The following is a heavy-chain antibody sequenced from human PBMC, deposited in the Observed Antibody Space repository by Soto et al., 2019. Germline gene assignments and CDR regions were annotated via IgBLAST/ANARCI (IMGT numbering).Heavy chain of an antibody. D-gene: IGHD2-15*01. CDR2: INPEGNAK. V-gene: IGHV3-7*01. Sequence: GGSLRLSCSGFGFSINTYWMNWIRQTPGKGLEWVANINPEGNAKTYVDPVKGRFFVSRDNTRNSLDLQMTSLRVEDSAIYFCAAWDISNIWGQGILVTVSS. J-gene: IGHJ4*02. CDR1: GFSINTYW. CDR3: AAWDISNI.